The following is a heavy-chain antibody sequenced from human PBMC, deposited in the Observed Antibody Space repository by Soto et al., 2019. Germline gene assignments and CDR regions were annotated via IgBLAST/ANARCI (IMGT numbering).Heavy chain of an antibody. D-gene: IGHD5-18*01. CDR3: ARDHLSSYGSQYYFDY. CDR1: GFTFSSYG. Sequence: GGSLRLSCAASGFTFSSYGMHWVRQAPGKGLEWVSAIRSSRSNKYYADSVKGRFTISRDNAKNSLYLQMNSLRAEDTAVYYCARDHLSSYGSQYYFDYWGQGTLVTVSS. V-gene: IGHV3-21*01. J-gene: IGHJ4*02. CDR2: IRSSRSNK.